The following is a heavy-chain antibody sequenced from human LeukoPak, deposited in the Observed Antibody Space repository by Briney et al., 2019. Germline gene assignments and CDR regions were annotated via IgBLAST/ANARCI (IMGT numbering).Heavy chain of an antibody. CDR3: AALEHAFDI. D-gene: IGHD5-24*01. Sequence: GGSLRLSCAASGFTFDDHAMHWVRQAPGKGLEWDSLISGDGGSTYYEDSVKGRFTISRDNSKNSLYLQMNSLRTEDTALYYCAALEHAFDIWGQGTMVIVSS. CDR1: GFTFDDHA. J-gene: IGHJ3*02. CDR2: ISGDGGST. V-gene: IGHV3-43*02.